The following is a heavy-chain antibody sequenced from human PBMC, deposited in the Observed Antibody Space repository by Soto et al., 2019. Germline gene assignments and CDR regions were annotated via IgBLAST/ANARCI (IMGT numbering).Heavy chain of an antibody. CDR2: ISAYNGNT. J-gene: IGHJ6*02. Sequence: VASVKVSCKASGYTFTSYGISWVRQAPGQGLEWMGWISAYNGNTNYAQKLQGRVTMTTDTSTSTAYMELRSLISDDTAVYYCSRHGARDSGYDYYYYYGMDVWGQGTTVTVSS. D-gene: IGHD5-12*01. V-gene: IGHV1-18*01. CDR3: SRHGARDSGYDYYYYYGMDV. CDR1: GYTFTSYG.